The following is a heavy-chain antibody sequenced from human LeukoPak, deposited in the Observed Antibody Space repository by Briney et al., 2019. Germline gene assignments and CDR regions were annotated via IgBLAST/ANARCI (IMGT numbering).Heavy chain of an antibody. CDR1: GGSISSYY. Sequence: SETLSLTCTVSGGSISSYYWSWIRQPPGKGLEWIGYIYYSGSTNYNPSLKSRVTISVDTSKNQFSLKLSSVTAADTAVYYCARDRVAGYSSRDAFGIWGQGTMVTVSS. CDR2: IYYSGST. CDR3: ARDRVAGYSSRDAFGI. V-gene: IGHV4-59*01. J-gene: IGHJ3*02. D-gene: IGHD5-18*01.